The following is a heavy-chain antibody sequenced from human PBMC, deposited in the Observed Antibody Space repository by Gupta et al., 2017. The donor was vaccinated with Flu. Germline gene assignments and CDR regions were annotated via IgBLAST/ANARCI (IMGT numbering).Heavy chain of an antibody. Sequence: VELEESGGGVVQPERSLRLSCAASGFSFSDYGMNWVRQTPGKGLEWLAVISFDGSSLFYADAGSGLFTISRDNSKESVYLQLKIASAEDSERYYCARSPMVAGKTWFLDLWGRGTLVTVSS. CDR3: ARSPMVAGKTWFLDL. V-gene: IGHV3-30*03. CDR2: ISFDGSSL. D-gene: IGHD3-10*01. J-gene: IGHJ2*01. CDR1: GFSFSDYG.